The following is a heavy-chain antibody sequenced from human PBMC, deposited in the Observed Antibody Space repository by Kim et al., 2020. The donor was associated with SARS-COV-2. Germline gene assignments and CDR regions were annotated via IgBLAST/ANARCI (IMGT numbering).Heavy chain of an antibody. CDR1: GGSISSYY. CDR3: AGHAGQIAAAGRNWFDA. D-gene: IGHD6-13*01. J-gene: IGHJ5*02. CDR2: IYYSGST. V-gene: IGHV4-59*08. Sequence: SETLSLTCTVSGGSISSYYWSWIRQPPGKGLEWIGYIYYSGSTNYNPSLKSRVTISVDTSKNQFSLKLSSVTAADTAVYYCAGHAGQIAAAGRNWFDAWGQGTLVTVSS.